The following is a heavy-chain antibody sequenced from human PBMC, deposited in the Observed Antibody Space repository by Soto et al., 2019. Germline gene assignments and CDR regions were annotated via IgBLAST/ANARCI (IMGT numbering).Heavy chain of an antibody. Sequence: QVQLVESGGGVVQPGRSLRLSCAASGFTFSSYAMHWVRQAPGKGLEWVAVISYDGSNKYYADSVKGRFTISRDNSKNTLYLQMNSLRAEDTAVYYCARDNSDTDPIIVQLERWEYYYYGMDVWGQGTTVTVSS. CDR3: ARDNSDTDPIIVQLERWEYYYYGMDV. V-gene: IGHV3-30-3*01. D-gene: IGHD1-1*01. J-gene: IGHJ6*02. CDR2: ISYDGSNK. CDR1: GFTFSSYA.